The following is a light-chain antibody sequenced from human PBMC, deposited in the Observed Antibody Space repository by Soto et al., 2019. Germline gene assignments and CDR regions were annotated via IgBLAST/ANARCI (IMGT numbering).Light chain of an antibody. CDR2: DAS. Sequence: EIVMTQSPATLSVSPGERATLSCRASQSVSRNLAWYQQKPGQPPRLLIYDASTRATGVPARFGGSGSGTEFTLTISRLEPEDFAVYYCQQYGTSPYTFGQGTKLEIK. CDR1: QSVSRN. V-gene: IGKV3-15*01. J-gene: IGKJ2*01. CDR3: QQYGTSPYT.